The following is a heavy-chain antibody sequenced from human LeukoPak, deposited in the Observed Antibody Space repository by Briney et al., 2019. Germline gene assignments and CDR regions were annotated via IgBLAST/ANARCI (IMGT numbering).Heavy chain of an antibody. CDR1: GFTFSSYW. Sequence: GGSPRLSCAASGFTFSSYWMSWVRQAPGKGLEWVANIKQDGSEKYYVDSVKGRFTISRDNAKNSLYLQMNSLRAEDTAVYYCAKDGTYYDFWSGYFHPNFYFDYWGQGTLVTVSS. CDR3: AKDGTYYDFWSGYFHPNFYFDY. V-gene: IGHV3-7*01. CDR2: IKQDGSEK. D-gene: IGHD3-3*01. J-gene: IGHJ4*02.